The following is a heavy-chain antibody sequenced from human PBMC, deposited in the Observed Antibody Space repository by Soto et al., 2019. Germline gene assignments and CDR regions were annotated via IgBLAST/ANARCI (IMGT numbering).Heavy chain of an antibody. J-gene: IGHJ6*02. V-gene: IGHV1-46*01. Sequence: ASVKVSSKASGYTFTSYYMHWARQAPGQGLEWMGIINPSGGRTSYAQKFQGRVTMTRDTSTSTVYMELSRLRSEDTAVYYCARDLDHDCWSGSHYGMDVWGQGTTVTVSS. CDR2: INPSGGRT. D-gene: IGHD3-3*01. CDR1: GYTFTSYY. CDR3: ARDLDHDCWSGSHYGMDV.